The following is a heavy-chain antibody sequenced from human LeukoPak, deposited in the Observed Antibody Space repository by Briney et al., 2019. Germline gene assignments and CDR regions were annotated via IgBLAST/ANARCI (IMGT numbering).Heavy chain of an antibody. Sequence: ASVKVSCKASGYTFTNYYMHWVRQAPGQGLEWMGIINPSGGSTSYAQRFQGRVTITRDTSTSTVYMELSSLRSEDTAVYYCARDPPYCSSTSCYPKYYMDVWGKGTTVTISS. CDR3: ARDPPYCSSTSCYPKYYMDV. J-gene: IGHJ6*03. D-gene: IGHD2-2*01. V-gene: IGHV1-46*01. CDR1: GYTFTNYY. CDR2: INPSGGST.